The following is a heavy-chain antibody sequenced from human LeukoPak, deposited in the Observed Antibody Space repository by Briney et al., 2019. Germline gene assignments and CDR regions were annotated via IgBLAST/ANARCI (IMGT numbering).Heavy chain of an antibody. J-gene: IGHJ4*02. Sequence: GRSLRLSCAASGFTFSSYAMHWVRQAPGKGLEWVAVISYDGSNKYYADSVKGRFTISRDNSKNTLYLQMNSLRAEDTAVYYCARDRLGLLWFGEGVNYFDYWGQGTLVTVTS. V-gene: IGHV3-30-3*01. CDR1: GFTFSSYA. D-gene: IGHD3-10*01. CDR2: ISYDGSNK. CDR3: ARDRLGLLWFGEGVNYFDY.